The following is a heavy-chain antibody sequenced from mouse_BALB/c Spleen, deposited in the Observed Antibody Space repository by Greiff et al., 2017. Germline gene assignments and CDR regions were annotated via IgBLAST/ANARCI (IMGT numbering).Heavy chain of an antibody. CDR3: TRDYYCSSYAMDY. CDR1: GYTFTSYW. Sequence: EVQLQQSGTVLARPGASVKMSCKASGYTFTSYWMHWVKQRPGQGLEWIGAIYPGNSDTSYNQKFKGKAKLTAVTSTSTAYMELSSLTNEDSAVYYCTRDYYCSSYAMDYWGQGTSVTVSS. V-gene: IGHV1-5*01. CDR2: IYPGNSDT. D-gene: IGHD1-1*01. J-gene: IGHJ4*01.